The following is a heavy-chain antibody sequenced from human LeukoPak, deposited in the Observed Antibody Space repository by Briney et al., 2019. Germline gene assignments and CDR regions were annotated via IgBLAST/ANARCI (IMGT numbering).Heavy chain of an antibody. CDR2: ISVNNGGT. CDR3: ATATQPRGYFLH. Sequence: ASVKLSSDTSSYTFTTNSLACERQAPGQSLEWMGWISVNNGGTNYAQSFQDRVTLTRDTSTNTAYLELRSLRSDDTAIIYCATATQPRGYFLHWGQGTLVTVSS. V-gene: IGHV1-18*01. CDR1: SYTFTTNS. J-gene: IGHJ1*01. D-gene: IGHD2-2*01.